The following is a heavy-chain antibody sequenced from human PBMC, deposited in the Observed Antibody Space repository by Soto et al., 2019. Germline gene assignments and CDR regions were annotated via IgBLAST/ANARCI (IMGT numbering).Heavy chain of an antibody. V-gene: IGHV3-33*01. CDR2: IWFDGSNK. CDR1: GFTFSSYA. J-gene: IGHJ4*02. Sequence: QVHLVESGGGVVQPGGSLRLSGAASGFTFSSYAIHWVRQAPGKGLEWVAIIWFDGSNKYYADSVKGRFSISRDNSKNTLFLQMESLRAEDTAVYYCARGQMPAATTYFDFWGQGTLVIVSS. CDR3: ARGQMPAATTYFDF. D-gene: IGHD2-15*01.